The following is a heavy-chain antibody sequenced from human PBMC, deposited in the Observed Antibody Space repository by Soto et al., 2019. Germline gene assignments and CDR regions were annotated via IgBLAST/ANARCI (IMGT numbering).Heavy chain of an antibody. D-gene: IGHD4-17*01. Sequence: QVQLVESGGGVVHPGKSLRLSCAGSTVTFTDYDMQWVRQAPGKGLEWVAGISFDGDEKYYADSVKGRFSISRDNSEKTLHLQMNSLRADDTAIYYCVNSGDYAVDYWGQGTLVTVSS. CDR2: ISFDGDEK. CDR1: TVTFTDYD. CDR3: VNSGDYAVDY. V-gene: IGHV3-33*08. J-gene: IGHJ4*02.